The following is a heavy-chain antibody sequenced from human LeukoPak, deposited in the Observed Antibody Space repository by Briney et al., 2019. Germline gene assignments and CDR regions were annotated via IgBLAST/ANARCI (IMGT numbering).Heavy chain of an antibody. CDR2: ISGSGGST. J-gene: IGHJ4*02. CDR3: ANFYYDSSGYDPFDY. D-gene: IGHD3-22*01. CDR1: GFTFSSYA. Sequence: GGSLRLSCAASGFTFSSYAMSWVRQAPGKGLEWVSAISGSGGSTYCADSVKGRFTISRDNSKNTLYLQMNSLRAEDTAVYYCANFYYDSSGYDPFDYWGQGTLVTVSS. V-gene: IGHV3-23*01.